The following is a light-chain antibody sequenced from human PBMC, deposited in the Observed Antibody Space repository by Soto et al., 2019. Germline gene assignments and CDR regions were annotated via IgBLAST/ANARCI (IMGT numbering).Light chain of an antibody. CDR2: AAS. V-gene: IGKV1-39*01. CDR1: QSIRGY. CDR3: QESHTSGT. Sequence: DIQMTQSPSSLSASVGDRVTITWRASQSIRGYLSWYQQKPGKAPKLLIYAASSLQSGVPSRFSGSGSGTDFTLTISSLLPEDFATYFCQESHTSGTFGQGTKLEV. J-gene: IGKJ2*01.